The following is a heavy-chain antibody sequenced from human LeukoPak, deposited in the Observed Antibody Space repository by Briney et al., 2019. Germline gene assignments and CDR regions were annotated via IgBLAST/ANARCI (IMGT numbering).Heavy chain of an antibody. J-gene: IGHJ4*02. CDR3: ADYGVSGVRNNFY. D-gene: IGHD3-3*01. V-gene: IGHV3-23*01. CDR1: GLAFGSYA. CDR2: ISVASIT. Sequence: GGSLRLSCAASGLAFGSYAMSWVRQPPGKGLEWVSTISVASITFYADSVKGRFTISRDNSRNTVYLQMTSLRADDTAVYYCADYGVSGVRNNFYWGQGTLVTVSS.